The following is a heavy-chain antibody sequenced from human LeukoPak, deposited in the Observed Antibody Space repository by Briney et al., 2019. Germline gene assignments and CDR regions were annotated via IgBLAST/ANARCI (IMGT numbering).Heavy chain of an antibody. CDR2: IYHSGST. Sequence: SETLSLTCTVSGYAISSGYYWGWIRQPPGKGLEWIGSIYHSGSTYYNPSLKSRVTISVDTSKNQFSLKLSSVTAADTAVYYCASEGQWLVHYWGQGTLVTVSS. CDR1: GYAISSGYY. J-gene: IGHJ4*02. V-gene: IGHV4-38-2*02. D-gene: IGHD6-19*01. CDR3: ASEGQWLVHY.